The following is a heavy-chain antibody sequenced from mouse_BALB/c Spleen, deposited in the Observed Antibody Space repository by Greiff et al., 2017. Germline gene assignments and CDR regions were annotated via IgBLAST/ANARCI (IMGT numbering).Heavy chain of an antibody. CDR2: IWGDGST. CDR3: ARGPPNYYYGSSSICYAIDY. J-gene: IGHJ4*01. Sequence: QVQLKESGPGLVAPSQSLSITCTVSGFSLTGYGVNWVRQPPGQGLEWLGMIWGDGSTDYNSALKSRLSISKDNSKSQIFLKMNSLQTDYTARYYCARGPPNYYYGSSSICYAIDYWGQGTSVTVSA. D-gene: IGHD1-1*01. V-gene: IGHV2-6-7*01. CDR1: GFSLTGYG.